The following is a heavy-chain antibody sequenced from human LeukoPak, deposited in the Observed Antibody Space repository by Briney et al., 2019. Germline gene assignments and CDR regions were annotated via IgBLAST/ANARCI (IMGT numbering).Heavy chain of an antibody. V-gene: IGHV1-24*01. CDR3: ATPTQLDGMDV. CDR2: FDPEDGET. D-gene: IGHD4-17*01. Sequence: GASVNVSCTVSGYTLTELSMHWVRQAPGKGLEWMGGFDPEDGETIYAQKFQGRVTMTEDTSTDTAYMELSSLRSEDTAVYYCATPTQLDGMDVWGQGTTVTVSS. J-gene: IGHJ6*02. CDR1: GYTLTELS.